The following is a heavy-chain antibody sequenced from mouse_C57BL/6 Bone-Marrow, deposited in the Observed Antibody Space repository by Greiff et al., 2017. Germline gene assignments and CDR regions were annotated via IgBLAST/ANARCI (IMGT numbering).Heavy chain of an antibody. V-gene: IGHV1-85*01. J-gene: IGHJ1*03. CDR1: GYTFTSYD. Sequence: QVQLQQSGPELVKPGASVKLSCKASGYTFTSYDINWVKQRPGQGLEWIGWIYPRDGSTKYNEKFKGKATLTVDTSSSTAYMELHSLTSEDSAVYFCARSEDYYGSSYRWYFDVWGTGTTVTVSS. CDR2: IYPRDGST. D-gene: IGHD1-1*01. CDR3: ARSEDYYGSSYRWYFDV.